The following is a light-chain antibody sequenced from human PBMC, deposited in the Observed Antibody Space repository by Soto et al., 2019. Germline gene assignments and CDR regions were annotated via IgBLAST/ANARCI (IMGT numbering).Light chain of an antibody. CDR3: CSYAGRSTGV. CDR1: SSDVGSYNL. V-gene: IGLV2-23*01. CDR2: EGS. Sequence: QSALTQPASVSGSPGQSITISCTGTSSDVGSYNLVSWYQQHPGKAPKLMIYEGSKRPSGVSNRFSGSKSGNTASLTISGRQADDEADYCCCSYAGRSTGVFGTGTKVTVL. J-gene: IGLJ1*01.